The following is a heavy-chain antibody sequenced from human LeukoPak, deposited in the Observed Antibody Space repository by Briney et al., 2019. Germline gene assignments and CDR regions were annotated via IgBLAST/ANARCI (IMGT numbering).Heavy chain of an antibody. J-gene: IGHJ4*02. V-gene: IGHV2-70*04. CDR3: ARSFPYYYGSGSFKYYFDY. CDR1: GFSLSTSGMR. CDR2: SDWDDDK. Sequence: SGPTLVNPTQTLTLTCTFSGFSLSTSGMRVSWIRQPPGKALEWLARSDWDDDKFYSTSLKTRLTISKDTSKNQVVLTMTNMDPVDTATYYCARSFPYYYGSGSFKYYFDYWGQGTLVTVSS. D-gene: IGHD3-10*01.